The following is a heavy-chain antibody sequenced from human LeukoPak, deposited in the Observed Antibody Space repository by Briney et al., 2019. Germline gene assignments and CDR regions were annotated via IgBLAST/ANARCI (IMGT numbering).Heavy chain of an antibody. CDR3: AKDIAAAGTRAFDY. V-gene: IGHV3-9*01. CDR1: GFTFDDYA. J-gene: IGHJ4*02. CDR2: ISWNSGSI. D-gene: IGHD6-13*01. Sequence: GGSLRLSCAASGFTFDDYAMHWVRQAPGKGLEWASGISWNSGSIGYADSVKGRFTISRDNAKNSLYLQMNSLRAEDTALYYCAKDIAAAGTRAFDYWGQGTLVTVSS.